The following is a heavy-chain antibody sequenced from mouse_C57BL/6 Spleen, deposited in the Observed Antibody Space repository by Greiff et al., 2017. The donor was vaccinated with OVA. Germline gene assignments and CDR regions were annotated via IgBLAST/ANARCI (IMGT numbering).Heavy chain of an antibody. J-gene: IGHJ1*03. CDR3: AREGVTTNFDV. D-gene: IGHD2-2*01. CDR2: IYPGDGDT. CDR1: GYAFSSSW. V-gene: IGHV1-82*01. Sequence: VQRVESGPELVKPGASVKISCKASGYAFSSSWMNWVKQRPGKGLEWIGRIYPGDGDTNYNGKFKGKATLTADKSSSTAYMQLSSLTSEDSAVYFCAREGVTTNFDVWGTGTTVTVSS.